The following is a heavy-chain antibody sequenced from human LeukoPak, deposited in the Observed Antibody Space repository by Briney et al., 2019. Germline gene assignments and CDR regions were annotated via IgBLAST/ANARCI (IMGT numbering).Heavy chain of an antibody. CDR2: INHSGIT. J-gene: IGHJ4*02. CDR3: ARATIAAHDY. Sequence: SETLSLTCAVYGGSFSGYYWSWIRKPPGKGLEWIGEINHSGITHYNPSLKSRVTISVDTSKNKFSVKLRSVTAADKAVYYCARATIAAHDYWGQGTMVTVSS. V-gene: IGHV4-34*01. CDR1: GGSFSGYY. D-gene: IGHD6-13*01.